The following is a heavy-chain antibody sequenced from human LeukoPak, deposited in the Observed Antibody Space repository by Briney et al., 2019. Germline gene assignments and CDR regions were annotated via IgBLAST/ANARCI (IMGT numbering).Heavy chain of an antibody. V-gene: IGHV5-51*01. CDR2: IDPSDSDT. CDR1: GSIFTTYW. J-gene: IGHJ4*02. D-gene: IGHD5-18*01. Sequence: GASLKISCQASGSIFTTYWSGWVRPLPGKGLEGMGIIDPSDSDTRYTPSFQGQVTISADKSLPTAYLQWDSLKASDTALYYCARQTAMGRSGDYWGQGTLVTVSS. CDR3: ARQTAMGRSGDY.